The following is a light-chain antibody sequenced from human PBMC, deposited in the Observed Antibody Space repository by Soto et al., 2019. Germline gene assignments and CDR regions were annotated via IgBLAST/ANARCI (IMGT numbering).Light chain of an antibody. J-gene: IGLJ2*01. Sequence: QSVLTQSPSASASLGASVKLTCTLSSGHSSYPIAWHQQQPEKGPRYLMKVNSDGSHNKGDGIPDRFSDSSSGAERYLTISSLQSEDEADYYCQTWATGIRIFGGGTKLTVL. CDR3: QTWATGIRI. CDR2: VNSDGSH. CDR1: SGHSSYP. V-gene: IGLV4-69*01.